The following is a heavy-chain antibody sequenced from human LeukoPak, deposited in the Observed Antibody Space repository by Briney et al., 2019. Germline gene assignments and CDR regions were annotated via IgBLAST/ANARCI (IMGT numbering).Heavy chain of an antibody. V-gene: IGHV3-7*03. Sequence: GGSLRLSCVASGFPFSSYWMTWFRQAPGKGLEWVANIKQDGSKKSYVDSVKGRFTISRDNAKNSLYLQMNSLRAEDMAVYYCAREARDFWSGPFDYWGQGTLVTVSS. CDR1: GFPFSSYW. CDR3: AREARDFWSGPFDY. CDR2: IKQDGSKK. D-gene: IGHD3-3*01. J-gene: IGHJ4*02.